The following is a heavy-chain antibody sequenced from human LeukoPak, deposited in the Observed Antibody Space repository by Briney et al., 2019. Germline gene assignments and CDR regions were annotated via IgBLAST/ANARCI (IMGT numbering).Heavy chain of an antibody. CDR3: ARDEGYSYGTYWYFDL. CDR2: IWYDGSNK. V-gene: IGHV3-33*01. Sequence: PGRSLRLSCAASGFTFSRYGMHWVRQAPGKGLEWVAVIWYDGSNKYYADSVKGRFTISRDNSKNTLYLQMNSLRAEDTAVYYCARDEGYSYGTYWYFDLWGRSTLVTVSS. D-gene: IGHD5-18*01. J-gene: IGHJ2*01. CDR1: GFTFSRYG.